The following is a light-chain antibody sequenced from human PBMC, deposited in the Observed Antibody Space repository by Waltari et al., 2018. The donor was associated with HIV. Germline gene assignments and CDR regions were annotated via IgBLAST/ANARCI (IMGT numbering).Light chain of an antibody. J-gene: IGKJ2*03. Sequence: DIVMTQSPDSLAVSLGERVTINCKSSQSVLYDSNNKNYLAWYQQTPRQPPKLLIYWASTRESGVPDRFSCSGSGTDFTLTISSLQAEDVAVYYCQQYYSTLYSFGQGTKLEIK. CDR3: QQYYSTLYS. CDR1: QSVLYDSNNKNY. V-gene: IGKV4-1*01. CDR2: WAS.